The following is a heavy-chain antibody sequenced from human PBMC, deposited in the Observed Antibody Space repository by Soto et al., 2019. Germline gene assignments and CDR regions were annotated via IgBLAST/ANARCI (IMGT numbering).Heavy chain of an antibody. CDR3: VRELGLAY. J-gene: IGHJ4*02. V-gene: IGHV3-7*03. CDR1: GFTLSNYW. D-gene: IGHD7-27*01. Sequence: GGSLRLSCAASGFTLSNYWMAWVRQAPGKGLEWVANINKDGSQKNYVDSVKGRFTIARDNGQNSLSLQINSLRVEDTAVYYCVRELGLAYWGQGALVTVSS. CDR2: INKDGSQK.